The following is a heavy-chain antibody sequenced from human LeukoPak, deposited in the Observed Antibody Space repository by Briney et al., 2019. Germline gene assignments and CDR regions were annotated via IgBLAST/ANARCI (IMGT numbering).Heavy chain of an antibody. V-gene: IGHV4-39*01. CDR2: IYYSGST. CDR3: ARPAVTGSYHNWFDP. CDR1: GGSISSSTYY. Sequence: SETLSLTCTVSGGSISSSTYYWGWIRQPPGKGLEWIGSIYYSGSTYYNPSLKSRVTISIDTSKNQFSLKLSSLTSADTAVYYCARPAVTGSYHNWFDPWGQGTLVTVSS. J-gene: IGHJ5*02. D-gene: IGHD1-26*01.